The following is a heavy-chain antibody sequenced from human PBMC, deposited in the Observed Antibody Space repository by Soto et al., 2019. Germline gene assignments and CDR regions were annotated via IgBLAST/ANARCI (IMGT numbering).Heavy chain of an antibody. J-gene: IGHJ6*02. CDR2: IGAADDP. CDR3: ARAYSGRLPRRADYYFAMDV. V-gene: IGHV3-13*05. Sequence: GGSLRLSCAASGFTFSAYDMHWVRQTTGKGLEWVSAIGAADDPYYLGSVKGRFTISRENAKNALYLQMNSLRAEDTAVYYCARAYSGRLPRRADYYFAMDVWGQGTTVTVSS. D-gene: IGHD2-15*01. CDR1: GFTFSAYD.